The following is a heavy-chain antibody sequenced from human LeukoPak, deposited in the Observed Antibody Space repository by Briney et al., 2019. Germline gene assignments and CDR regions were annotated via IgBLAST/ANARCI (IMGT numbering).Heavy chain of an antibody. V-gene: IGHV4-34*01. CDR2: INHSGST. CDR1: GGSISSYY. Sequence: SETLSLTCTVSGGSISSYYWSWIRQPPGKGLEWIGEINHSGSTNYNPSLKSRVTISVDTSKNQFSLKLSSVTAADTAVYYCARGDGWNERCCLFDYWGQGTLVTVSS. D-gene: IGHD1-1*01. CDR3: ARGDGWNERCCLFDY. J-gene: IGHJ4*02.